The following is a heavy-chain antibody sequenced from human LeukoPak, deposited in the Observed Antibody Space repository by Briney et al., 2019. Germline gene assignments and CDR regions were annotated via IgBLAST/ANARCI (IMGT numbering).Heavy chain of an antibody. D-gene: IGHD6-25*01. CDR1: GYTFTGYY. CDR3: ASLAASLASRYYYYYMDV. CDR2: INPNSGGT. V-gene: IGHV1-2*02. Sequence: ASVKVSCKASGYTFTGYYMHRVRQAPGQGLEWMGWINPNSGGTNYAQKFQGRVTMTRDTSISTAYMELSRLRSDDTAVYYCASLAASLASRYYYYYMDVWGKGTTVTVSS. J-gene: IGHJ6*03.